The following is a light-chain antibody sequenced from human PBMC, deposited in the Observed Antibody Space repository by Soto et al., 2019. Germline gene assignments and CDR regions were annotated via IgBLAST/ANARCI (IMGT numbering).Light chain of an antibody. Sequence: DIPMTQSPSTLSASVGDRVTITCRASQTISGWLAWYQQKPGKAPKLLIYKASTLQSGVPSRFSGSGSGTEFTLTINRLQPDDFATYYCQQYNSYPYTFGQGTKLEIK. CDR2: KAS. J-gene: IGKJ2*01. CDR1: QTISGW. V-gene: IGKV1-5*03. CDR3: QQYNSYPYT.